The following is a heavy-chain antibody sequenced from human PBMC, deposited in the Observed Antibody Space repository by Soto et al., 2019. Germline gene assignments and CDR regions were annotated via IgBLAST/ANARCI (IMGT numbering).Heavy chain of an antibody. D-gene: IGHD1-7*01. J-gene: IGHJ6*02. CDR2: ISYDGSNK. CDR1: GFTFSSYG. V-gene: IGHV3-30*03. Sequence: QPGGSLRLSCAASGFTFSSYGMHWVRQAPGKGLEWVAVISYDGSNKYYADSVKGRFTISRDNSKNTLYLQMNSLRAEDTAVYYSALIAKDFGWNYPRDYYYGMDVWGQGTTVTVSS. CDR3: ALIAKDFGWNYPRDYYYGMDV.